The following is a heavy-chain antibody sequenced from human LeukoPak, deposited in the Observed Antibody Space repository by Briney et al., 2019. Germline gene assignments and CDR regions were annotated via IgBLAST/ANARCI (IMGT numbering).Heavy chain of an antibody. CDR3: AKDVNGMDV. CDR1: TFTFSSYG. J-gene: IGHJ6*02. D-gene: IGHD2/OR15-2a*01. Sequence: VGSLRLSCGASTFTFSSYGMSWVRPAPGKGLEWVSAISGSGGSTYYADSVKGRITISRDNSKNSLYLQMNSLRTEDTALYYCAKDVNGMDVWGQGTTVTVSS. V-gene: IGHV3-23*01. CDR2: ISGSGGST.